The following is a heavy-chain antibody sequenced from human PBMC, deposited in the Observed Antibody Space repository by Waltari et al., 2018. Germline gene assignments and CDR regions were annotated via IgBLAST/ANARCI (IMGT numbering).Heavy chain of an antibody. V-gene: IGHV3-53*01. CDR1: GFTVSSNY. CDR2: SYSGGST. D-gene: IGHD1-1*01. CDR3: ARYDWDDFSFDY. Sequence: EVQLVESGGGLIQPGGSLRLSCAASGFTVSSNYMSWVRQAPGKGLEWVSVSYSGGSTYYADSVKGRFTISIDNSKNTLYLQMNSLRAEDTAVYYCARYDWDDFSFDYWGQGTLVTVSS. J-gene: IGHJ4*02.